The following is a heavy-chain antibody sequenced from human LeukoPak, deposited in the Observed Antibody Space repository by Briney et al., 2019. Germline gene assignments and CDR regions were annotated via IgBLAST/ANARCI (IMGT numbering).Heavy chain of an antibody. CDR1: GFTFHTYG. CDR3: ARGAQLTDY. J-gene: IGHJ4*02. D-gene: IGHD6-13*01. V-gene: IGHV3-64*01. CDR2: TAPDGDPP. Sequence: GGSLRLSCAASGFTFHTYGMHWVRQAPGKGLEYVSGTAPDGDPPYSAQSLNGRFTINRDNSKIIVYLQMGSLTADDMAVYYCARGAQLTDYWGQGTLVTVSS.